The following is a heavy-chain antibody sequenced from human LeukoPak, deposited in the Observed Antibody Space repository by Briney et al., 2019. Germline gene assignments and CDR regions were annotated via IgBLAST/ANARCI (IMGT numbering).Heavy chain of an antibody. CDR3: AKRDDY. J-gene: IGHJ4*02. CDR1: GFTFSSYG. CDR2: ISYDGSNK. V-gene: IGHV3-30*18. Sequence: GGSLRLSCAASGFTFSSYGMHWVRQAPGKGLEWVAVISYDGSNKYYADSVKGRFTISRDNSKNTLYLQMNSLRAEDTAVYYCAKRDDYWGRGTLVTVSS.